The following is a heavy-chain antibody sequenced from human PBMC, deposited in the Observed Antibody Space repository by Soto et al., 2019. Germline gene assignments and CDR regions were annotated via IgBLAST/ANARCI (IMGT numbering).Heavy chain of an antibody. D-gene: IGHD6-13*01. V-gene: IGHV4-61*08. CDR3: ASVTATGNRAY. CDR1: GGSISSGGYY. CDR2: IYYSGST. J-gene: IGHJ4*02. Sequence: SETLSLTCTVSGGSISSGGYYWSCIRQKPGKGLEWIGYIYYSGSTNYNPSLKSRVTISVDTSKNQFSLKLTSVTAADTAVYYCASVTATGNRAYWGQGTLVTVSA.